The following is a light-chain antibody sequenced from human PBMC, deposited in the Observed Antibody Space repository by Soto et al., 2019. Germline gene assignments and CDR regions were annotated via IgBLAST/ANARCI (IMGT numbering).Light chain of an antibody. Sequence: IVLTQSPGTLSLSPGERATLSCRASQSVGSNFLAWYQQKRGQAPRLLIYAASNRASGIPDMLSGSGSGSDFTLTISSLEPEDFAVYYCPQYGSPPWAFGQGDRVEI. J-gene: IGKJ1*01. V-gene: IGKV3-20*01. CDR1: QSVGSNF. CDR3: PQYGSPPWA. CDR2: AAS.